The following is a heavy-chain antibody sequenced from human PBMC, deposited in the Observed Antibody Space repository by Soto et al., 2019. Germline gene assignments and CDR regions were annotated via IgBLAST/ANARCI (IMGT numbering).Heavy chain of an antibody. Sequence: QVQLVESGGGVVQPGRSLRLSCAASGFTFSSYAMHWVRQAPGKGLEWVAVISYDGSNKYYADSVKGRFTISRDNSKNTLSLQMNSLRAEDTAVYYCARDVAGVMSRYYFDYGGQGTLVTVSS. D-gene: IGHD2-21*01. J-gene: IGHJ4*02. CDR3: ARDVAGVMSRYYFDY. V-gene: IGHV3-30-3*01. CDR1: GFTFSSYA. CDR2: ISYDGSNK.